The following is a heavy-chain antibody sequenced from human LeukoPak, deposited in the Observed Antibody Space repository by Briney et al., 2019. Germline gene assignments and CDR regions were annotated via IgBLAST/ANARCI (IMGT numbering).Heavy chain of an antibody. V-gene: IGHV4-34*01. J-gene: IGHJ6*03. D-gene: IGHD6-6*01. CDR3: ARVAARPEGFHYYYMDV. CDR1: GGSFSVYY. Sequence: SETLSLTCAVYGGSFSVYYWSWIRQPPGKGVEWIGEINHSGSTNYNPSLKSRVTISVDTSKNQFSLKLSSVTAADTAVYYCARVAARPEGFHYYYMDVWGKGTTVTVSS. CDR2: INHSGST.